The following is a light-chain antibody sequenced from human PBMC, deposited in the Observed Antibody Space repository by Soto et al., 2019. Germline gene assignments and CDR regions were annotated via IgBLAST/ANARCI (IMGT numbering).Light chain of an antibody. Sequence: EIVLTQSPGTLSLSPGEGDTLSCRASQSVSTNFFAWYQQKPGQAPRLLIYGASTRATGIPDRFSGSGSGTDFTLIISRLVPEDFAVYYCQQYGRTSWTFGQGTKVDIK. CDR3: QQYGRTSWT. V-gene: IGKV3-20*01. CDR1: QSVSTNF. CDR2: GAS. J-gene: IGKJ1*01.